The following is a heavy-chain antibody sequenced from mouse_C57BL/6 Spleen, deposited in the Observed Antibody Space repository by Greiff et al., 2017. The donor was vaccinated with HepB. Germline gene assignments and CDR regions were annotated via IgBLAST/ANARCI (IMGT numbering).Heavy chain of an antibody. D-gene: IGHD2-5*01. CDR1: GYTFTSYW. Sequence: QVQLKQSGAELVKPGASVKLSCKASGYTFTSYWMHWVKQRPGQGLEWIGYINPSSGYTKYNQKFKDKATLTADKSSSTAYMQLSSLTYEDSAVYYYARDYSNYVSYWYFDVWGTGTTVTVSS. V-gene: IGHV1-7*01. CDR3: ARDYSNYVSYWYFDV. J-gene: IGHJ1*03. CDR2: INPSSGYT.